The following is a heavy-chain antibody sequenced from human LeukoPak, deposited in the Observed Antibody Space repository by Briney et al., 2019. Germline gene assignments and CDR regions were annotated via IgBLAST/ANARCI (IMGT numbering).Heavy chain of an antibody. V-gene: IGHV3-23*01. D-gene: IGHD3-10*01. J-gene: IGHJ4*02. Sequence: GGSLRLSCAASGFTFSSYAMSWVRQAPGKGLEWVSTISGSGDRTYYADSVKGRFTISRYNSKNTLFLHMNSLRAEDTAVYSCAKGYYGSGSYGWFDYWGQGTLVTVSS. CDR1: GFTFSSYA. CDR2: ISGSGDRT. CDR3: AKGYYGSGSYGWFDY.